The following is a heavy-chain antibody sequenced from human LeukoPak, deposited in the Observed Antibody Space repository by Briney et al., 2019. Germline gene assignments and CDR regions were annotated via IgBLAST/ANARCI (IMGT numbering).Heavy chain of an antibody. CDR2: ISGDGRSA. CDR1: GFTFSSYA. CDR3: AKYSRIAVAGTVDY. Sequence: GGSLRLSCAASGFTFSSYAMSWVRQAPGKGLEWVSAISGDGRSAYYADSVKGRFIISRDNSKNALYLGMNGLRGEDTAVYYCAKYSRIAVAGTVDYWGQGSLVIVSS. J-gene: IGHJ4*02. V-gene: IGHV3-23*01. D-gene: IGHD6-19*01.